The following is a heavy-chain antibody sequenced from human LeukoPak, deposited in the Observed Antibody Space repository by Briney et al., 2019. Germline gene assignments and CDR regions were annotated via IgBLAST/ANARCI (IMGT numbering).Heavy chain of an antibody. Sequence: GGSLRLSCAASGFDFIRYNMNWVRQAPGKGLEWVSSVTSGDYKYYADSLKGRFTISRDNAEDSPYLQMDSLSVDDTAVYYCARDLRISGMDVWGKGTTVTVSS. CDR3: ARDLRISGMDV. D-gene: IGHD2/OR15-2a*01. V-gene: IGHV3-21*01. CDR2: VTSGDYK. CDR1: GFDFIRYN. J-gene: IGHJ6*03.